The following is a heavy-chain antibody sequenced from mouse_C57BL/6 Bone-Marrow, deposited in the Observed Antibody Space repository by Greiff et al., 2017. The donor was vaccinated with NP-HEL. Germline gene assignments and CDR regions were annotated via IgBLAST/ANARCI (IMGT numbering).Heavy chain of an antibody. CDR1: GYTFTSYG. D-gene: IGHD1-1*01. CDR3: AREGHYYGSSWAY. Sequence: VKLQESGAELARPGASVKLSCKASGYTFTSYGISWVKQRTGQGLEWIGEIYPRSGNTYYNEKFKGKATLTADKSSSTAYMELRSLTSEDSAVYFCAREGHYYGSSWAYWGQGTLVTVSA. V-gene: IGHV1-81*01. CDR2: IYPRSGNT. J-gene: IGHJ3*01.